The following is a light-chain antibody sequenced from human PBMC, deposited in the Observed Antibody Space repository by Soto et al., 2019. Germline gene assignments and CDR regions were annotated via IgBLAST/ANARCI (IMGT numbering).Light chain of an antibody. CDR1: QGISSY. V-gene: IGKV1-27*01. CDR3: QKYSIVIT. J-gene: IGKJ5*01. CDR2: AAS. Sequence: DIQMTQSPSSLSASVGDRVTITCRASQGISSYLAWYQQKLGKVPKLLISAASTLQSGVPSRFSGSGSGTDFTTTISSLQPEDVATYYCQKYSIVITFGQGTRLEIK.